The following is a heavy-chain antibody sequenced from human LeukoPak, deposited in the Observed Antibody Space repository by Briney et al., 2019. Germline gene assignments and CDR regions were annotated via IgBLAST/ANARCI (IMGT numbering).Heavy chain of an antibody. CDR1: GFTFSSYA. D-gene: IGHD2-15*01. J-gene: IGHJ4*02. V-gene: IGHV3-23*01. CDR2: ISYSGIST. Sequence: PGGSLRLSCAASGFTFSSYAMSWVRQALGKGLEWVSAISYSGISTSYADSVKGRFTISRDNSKNTLYLQMNSLRAEDTAIYYCAKDPEQYCSGGSCYLDYWGQGTLVTVSS. CDR3: AKDPEQYCSGGSCYLDY.